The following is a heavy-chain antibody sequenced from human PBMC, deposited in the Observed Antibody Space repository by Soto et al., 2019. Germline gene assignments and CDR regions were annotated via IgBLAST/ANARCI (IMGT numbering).Heavy chain of an antibody. V-gene: IGHV5-51*01. J-gene: IGHJ4*02. CDR1: GYTFDRYW. Sequence: GESLKISCKGSGYTFDRYWIGWVRQLPGKGLEWMGFVYPGDSDAKYSPSFQGQVTISVDKSISTAYLQWSSLRASDTAMYYCARQAYSGYEFGYWGQGTLVTVSS. CDR3: ARQAYSGYEFGY. CDR2: VYPGDSDA. D-gene: IGHD5-12*01.